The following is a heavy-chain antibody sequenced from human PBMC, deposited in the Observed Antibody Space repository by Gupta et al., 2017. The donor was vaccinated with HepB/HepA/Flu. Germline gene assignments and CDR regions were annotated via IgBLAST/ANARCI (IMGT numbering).Heavy chain of an antibody. D-gene: IGHD3-22*01. CDR2: IYTSGST. CDR3: ARDHRSEWLLQNWFDP. V-gene: IGHV4-4*07. J-gene: IGHJ5*02. Sequence: QVQLQESGPGLVKPSETLSITCTVSGGSISSYYWSWIRQPAGKGLEWIGRIYTSGSTNYNPSLKSRVTMSVDTSKNQFSLKLSSVTAADTAVYYCARDHRSEWLLQNWFDPWGQGTLVTVSS. CDR1: GGSISSYY.